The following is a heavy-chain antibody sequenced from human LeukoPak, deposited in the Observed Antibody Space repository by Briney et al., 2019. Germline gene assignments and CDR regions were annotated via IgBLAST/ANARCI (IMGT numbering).Heavy chain of an antibody. Sequence: QPSETLSLTCTVSGGSTSSSSYYWGWIRQTPGKGLEWLGTIHHTGTTYYNPSLKSRGIISLDTSKNQFSLNLTSVTAADTAVYYCVRESSNWFYTFDYWGQGILVTVSS. CDR2: IHHTGTT. D-gene: IGHD6-13*01. V-gene: IGHV4-39*07. CDR3: VRESSNWFYTFDY. CDR1: GGSTSSSSYY. J-gene: IGHJ4*02.